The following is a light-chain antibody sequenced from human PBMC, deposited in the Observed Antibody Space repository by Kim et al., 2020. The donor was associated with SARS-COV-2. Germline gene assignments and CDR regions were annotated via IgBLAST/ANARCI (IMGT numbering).Light chain of an antibody. Sequence: SYELTRPPSVSVSPGQTASITCSGDKLGDKYACWYQQKPGQSPVLVIYQDSKRPSGIPERFSGSNSGNTATLTISGTQAMDEADYYCQAWDSGVVFGGGTQLTVL. CDR1: KLGDKY. CDR3: QAWDSGVV. J-gene: IGLJ2*01. V-gene: IGLV3-1*01. CDR2: QDS.